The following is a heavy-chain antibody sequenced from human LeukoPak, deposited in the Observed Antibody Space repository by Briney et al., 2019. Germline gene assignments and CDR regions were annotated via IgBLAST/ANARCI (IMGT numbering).Heavy chain of an antibody. Sequence: PGGSLRLSCAASGFTFSSYAMHWDRQAPGKGLEWVAVISYDGSNKYYADSVKGRFTISRDNSKNTLYLQMNSLRAEDTAVYYCARSIVGATRGAFDIWGQGTMVTVSS. D-gene: IGHD1-26*01. CDR1: GFTFSSYA. J-gene: IGHJ3*02. CDR2: ISYDGSNK. V-gene: IGHV3-30-3*01. CDR3: ARSIVGATRGAFDI.